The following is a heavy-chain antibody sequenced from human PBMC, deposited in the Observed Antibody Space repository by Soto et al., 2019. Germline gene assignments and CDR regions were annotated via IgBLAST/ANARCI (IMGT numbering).Heavy chain of an antibody. CDR2: INTNTGNP. Sequence: ASVKVSCKASGYTFTSYAMNWVRQAPGQGLEWMGWINTNTGNPTYAQGFTGRFVFSSDTSVSTAYLQICSLKAEDTAVYYCARDRGYCTNGVCYSHAFDIWGQGTMVTVSS. V-gene: IGHV7-4-1*01. D-gene: IGHD2-8*01. CDR1: GYTFTSYA. J-gene: IGHJ3*02. CDR3: ARDRGYCTNGVCYSHAFDI.